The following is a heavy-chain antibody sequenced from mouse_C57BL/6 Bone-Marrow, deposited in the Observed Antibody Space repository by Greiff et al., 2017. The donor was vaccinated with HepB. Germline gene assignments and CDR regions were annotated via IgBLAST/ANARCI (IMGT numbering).Heavy chain of an antibody. Sequence: EVQRVESGGDLVKPGGSLKLSCAASGFTFSSYGMSWVRQTPDKRLEWVATISSGGSYTSNPDSVKGRFTISRDNAKNTLYLQMSSLKSEDTAMYYCARQMVTAWFAYWGQGTLVTVSA. CDR2: ISSGGSYT. J-gene: IGHJ3*01. D-gene: IGHD2-2*01. CDR3: ARQMVTAWFAY. V-gene: IGHV5-6*01. CDR1: GFTFSSYG.